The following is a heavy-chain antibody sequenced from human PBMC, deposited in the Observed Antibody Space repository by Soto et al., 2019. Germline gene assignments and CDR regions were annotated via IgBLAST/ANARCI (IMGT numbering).Heavy chain of an antibody. CDR1: GGSISSSSYY. D-gene: IGHD6-6*01. Sequence: SETLSLTCTVSGGSISSSSYYWGWIRQPPGKGLEWIGSIYYSGSTYYNPSLKSRVTISVDTSKNQFSLKPSSVTAADTAVYYCARHATWQQLVAPSGYFAGSKTYWGQGTLVTVSS. CDR3: ARHATWQQLVAPSGYFAGSKTY. J-gene: IGHJ4*02. CDR2: IYYSGST. V-gene: IGHV4-39*01.